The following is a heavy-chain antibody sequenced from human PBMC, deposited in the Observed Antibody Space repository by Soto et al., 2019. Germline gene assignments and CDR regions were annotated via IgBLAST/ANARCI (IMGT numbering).Heavy chain of an antibody. J-gene: IGHJ5*01. CDR1: GDSVTSTSYY. Sequence: PSETLSLTCTVPGDSVTSTSYYWSWVRQPPGKGPEWIGYSYYNGDTMYNPSLKSRVTISVDTSKNQFSLKLSSVTAADTAVYYCAREGGVLRLSNWFDSWGQGIQVTVSS. D-gene: IGHD3-3*01. CDR2: SYYNGDT. CDR3: AREGGVLRLSNWFDS. V-gene: IGHV4-61*01.